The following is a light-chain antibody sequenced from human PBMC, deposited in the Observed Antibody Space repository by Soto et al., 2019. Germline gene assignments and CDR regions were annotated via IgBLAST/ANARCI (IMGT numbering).Light chain of an antibody. CDR2: EGT. V-gene: IGLV2-23*01. CDR1: SSDVGPYKL. Sequence: QSALTQPASVSGSPGQSITISCSGASSDVGPYKLVAWYQQHPDKAPKLITHEGTKRPSGVSSRFSGSQSGTTASLTISGLQAEDEADYYCCSYAASDLIFGGGTKLTVL. J-gene: IGLJ2*01. CDR3: CSYAASDLI.